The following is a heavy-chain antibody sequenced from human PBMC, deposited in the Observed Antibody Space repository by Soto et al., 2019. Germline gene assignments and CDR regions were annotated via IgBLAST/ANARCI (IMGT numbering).Heavy chain of an antibody. Sequence: SSETLSLTCAVSGGSISSGGYSWSWIRQPPGKGLEWIGYIYHSGSTYYNPSLKSRVTISVDRSKNQFSLKLSSVTAADTAVYYCTIRLYDILTGSGGHSHFGDYWGQGTLVTVSS. V-gene: IGHV4-30-2*01. D-gene: IGHD3-9*01. CDR3: TIRLYDILTGSGGHSHFGDY. CDR1: GGSISSGGYS. CDR2: IYHSGST. J-gene: IGHJ4*02.